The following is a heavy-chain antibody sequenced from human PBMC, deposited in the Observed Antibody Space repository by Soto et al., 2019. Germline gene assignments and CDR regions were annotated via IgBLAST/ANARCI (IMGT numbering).Heavy chain of an antibody. J-gene: IGHJ6*02. CDR2: IYYSGST. D-gene: IGHD2-2*01. V-gene: IGHV4-31*03. Sequence: PSETLSLTCTVSGGSISSGGYYWSWIRQHPGKGLEWIGYIYYSGSTYYNPSLKSRVTISVDTSKNQFSLKLSSVTAADTAVYYCARGYCSSTSCPKGPGYGMDVWGQGTTVTVS. CDR3: ARGYCSSTSCPKGPGYGMDV. CDR1: GGSISSGGYY.